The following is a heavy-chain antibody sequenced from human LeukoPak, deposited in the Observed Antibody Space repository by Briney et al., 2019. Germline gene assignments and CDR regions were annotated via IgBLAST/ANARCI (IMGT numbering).Heavy chain of an antibody. CDR1: GGSIGSYY. D-gene: IGHD6-13*01. Sequence: SETLSLTCTVSGGSIGSYYWSWIRQPPGKGLEWIGYIYSSGSTNYNPSLKSRVTISLDTSKNKFSLKLSFVTAADTAVYYCARGVAAPGTGGLSWFDPWGQGTLVTVSS. CDR3: ARGVAAPGTGGLSWFDP. CDR2: IYSSGST. J-gene: IGHJ5*02. V-gene: IGHV4-59*01.